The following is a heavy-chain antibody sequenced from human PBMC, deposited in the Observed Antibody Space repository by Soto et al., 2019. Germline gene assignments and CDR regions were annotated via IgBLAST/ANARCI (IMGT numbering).Heavy chain of an antibody. Sequence: QVQLVESGGGVVQPGRSLRLSCAASGFTFSNYGMHWVRQAPGKGLEWVALISSDGSNKYYADSVKGRFTISRDNSKNTLYLQMNSLRAEDTAVYYCAKDGYIYVSADFWGQGTLVTVSS. V-gene: IGHV3-30*18. CDR2: ISSDGSNK. CDR1: GFTFSNYG. J-gene: IGHJ4*02. D-gene: IGHD5-18*01. CDR3: AKDGYIYVSADF.